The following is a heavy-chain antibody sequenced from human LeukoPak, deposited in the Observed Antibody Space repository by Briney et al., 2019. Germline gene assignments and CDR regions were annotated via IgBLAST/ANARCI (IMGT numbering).Heavy chain of an antibody. Sequence: PSETLSLTCTVSGGSISSSSYYWGWIRQPPGKGLEWIGSIYYSGSTYYNPSLKSRVTISVDTSKNQFSLKLSSVTAADTAVYYCARQTNNWNYPYYFDYWGQGTLVTVSS. CDR1: GGSISSSSYY. CDR2: IYYSGST. J-gene: IGHJ4*02. CDR3: ARQTNNWNYPYYFDY. V-gene: IGHV4-39*01. D-gene: IGHD1-7*01.